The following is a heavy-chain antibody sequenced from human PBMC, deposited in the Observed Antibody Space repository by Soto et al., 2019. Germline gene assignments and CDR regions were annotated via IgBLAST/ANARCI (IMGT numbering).Heavy chain of an antibody. J-gene: IGHJ4*02. D-gene: IGHD3-22*01. Sequence: EVQLVESGGGLVKPGGSLRLSCAVSGFSFSNAWMRWVRQAPGKGLEWVGRIKSKTAGGTTDYAAPVKGRFTISRDDSKNTLYLQMNSLKSEDTAVYFCTTEVDYYDSSGYYRYYFDYWGQGTLVTVSS. V-gene: IGHV3-15*01. CDR3: TTEVDYYDSSGYYRYYFDY. CDR1: GFSFSNAW. CDR2: IKSKTAGGTT.